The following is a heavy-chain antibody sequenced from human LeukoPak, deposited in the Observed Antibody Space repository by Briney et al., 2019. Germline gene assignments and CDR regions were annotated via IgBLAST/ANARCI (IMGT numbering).Heavy chain of an antibody. Sequence: QPGGSLRLSCAASGFSFSTSWMHWVRQAPGKGLVWVSRIHSDGIGTTYADSVKGRFTISRDNSKNTLDLQMNNLRAEDTAIYYCATYRQVLLPFESWGQGTLVTVSS. V-gene: IGHV3-74*03. CDR1: GFSFSTSW. D-gene: IGHD2-8*02. J-gene: IGHJ4*02. CDR2: IHSDGIGT. CDR3: ATYRQVLLPFES.